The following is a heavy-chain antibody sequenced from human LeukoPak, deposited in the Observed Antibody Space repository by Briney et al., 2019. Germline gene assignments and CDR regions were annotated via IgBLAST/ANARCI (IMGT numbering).Heavy chain of an antibody. CDR2: GHSDGTA. D-gene: IGHD3-10*01. V-gene: IGHV3-23*01. CDR3: ARGKRRFDY. CDR1: GFTFSSYA. Sequence: PGGSLRLSCAASGFTFSSYAMNWVRQAPGKGLEWVSSGHSDGTAYYADSVKGRFTISRDNSKNTLSLQMNSLRADDTAVFYCARGKRRFDYWGQGTLVTVSS. J-gene: IGHJ4*02.